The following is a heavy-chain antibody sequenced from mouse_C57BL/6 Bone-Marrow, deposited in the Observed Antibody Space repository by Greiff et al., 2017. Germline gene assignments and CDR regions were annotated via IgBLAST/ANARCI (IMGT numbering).Heavy chain of an antibody. CDR2: IHPNSGST. V-gene: IGHV1-64*01. D-gene: IGHD2-5*01. CDR3: ARTEAYSNYGGFAY. CDR1: GYTFTSYW. Sequence: QVQLQQPGAELVKPGASVKLSCKASGYTFTSYWMHWVKQRPGQGLEWIGMIHPNSGSTDYNEKFKSKATLTVDKSSSTAYMQLSSLTSEDSAVDDCARTEAYSNYGGFAYWGQGTLVTVSA. J-gene: IGHJ3*01.